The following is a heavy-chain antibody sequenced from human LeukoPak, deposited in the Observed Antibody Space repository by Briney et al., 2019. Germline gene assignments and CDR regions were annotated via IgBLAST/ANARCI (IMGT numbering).Heavy chain of an antibody. V-gene: IGHV4-59*01. CDR1: GGSISGYY. D-gene: IGHD2/OR15-2a*01. J-gene: IGHJ6*03. CDR2: TNYSGSS. Sequence: SETLSLTCTVSGGSISGYYWSWMRQPPGKGLEWIGYTNYSGSSNYNPSLKSRVTISVDTSKNQFSLKVSSVTAADTAVYYCARCGRNNRGYYYMEDWGKGTTVTVSS. CDR3: ARCGRNNRGYYYMED.